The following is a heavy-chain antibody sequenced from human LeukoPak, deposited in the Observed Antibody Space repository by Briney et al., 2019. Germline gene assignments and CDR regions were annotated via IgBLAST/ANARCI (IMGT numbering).Heavy chain of an antibody. CDR1: GGSLTSYY. CDR2: IYYTGGPNS. J-gene: IGHJ4*02. Sequence: PSETLSLTCAVSGGSLTSYYWAWIRQPPGKGLEWIAYIYYTGGPNSNYNPSLKSRLTISVDTSKNQFSLRLTSVTAADTAIYYCARQPVGGYYFDYWGQGALATVSS. V-gene: IGHV4-59*08. D-gene: IGHD6-19*01. CDR3: ARQPVGGYYFDY.